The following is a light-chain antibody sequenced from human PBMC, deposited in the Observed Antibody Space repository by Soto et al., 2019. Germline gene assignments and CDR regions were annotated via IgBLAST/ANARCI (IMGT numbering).Light chain of an antibody. Sequence: DIQMTQSPSTLSASVGDRVTITCRASQSISSWLDWYQQKPGKAPKLLIYKASDLETGVPSRFSGSGSGTEFTLTISSLQPDDFATYYCQQYNSYSKTFGQGTKVEIK. J-gene: IGKJ1*01. V-gene: IGKV1-5*03. CDR3: QQYNSYSKT. CDR1: QSISSW. CDR2: KAS.